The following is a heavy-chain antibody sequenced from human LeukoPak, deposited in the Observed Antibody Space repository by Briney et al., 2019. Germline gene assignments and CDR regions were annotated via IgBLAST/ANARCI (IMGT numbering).Heavy chain of an antibody. D-gene: IGHD3-10*01. J-gene: IGHJ4*02. V-gene: IGHV4-59*01. CDR2: IYYSGST. CDR3: SMGMVRGVEPYYFDY. Sequence: PSETLSLTCTVSGGSISSYYWSWIRQPPGKGLEWIGYIYYSGSTNYNPSLKSRVTISVDTSKNQFSLKLSSVTAADTAVYFCSMGMVRGVEPYYFDYWGQGTLVTVSS. CDR1: GGSISSYY.